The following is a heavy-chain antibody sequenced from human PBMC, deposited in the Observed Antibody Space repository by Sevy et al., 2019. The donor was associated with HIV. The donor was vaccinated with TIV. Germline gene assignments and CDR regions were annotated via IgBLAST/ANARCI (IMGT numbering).Heavy chain of an antibody. CDR3: ARGGPARGDF. D-gene: IGHD3-10*01. V-gene: IGHV1-8*01. CDR2: MNVYNAKT. Sequence: ASVKVSCKASGYTFTSYDIHWVRQAAGQGLEWMGWMNVYNAKTNFAQKFQDRVTVTRDTSIPTAYMELSSLRSDDTAVYYCARGGPARGDFWGQGTLVTVSS. CDR1: GYTFTSYD. J-gene: IGHJ4*02.